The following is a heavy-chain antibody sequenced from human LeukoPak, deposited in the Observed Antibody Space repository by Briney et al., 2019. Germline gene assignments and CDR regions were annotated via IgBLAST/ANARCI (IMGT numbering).Heavy chain of an antibody. CDR2: IRSKANSYAT. CDR3: SSPGEDILGVSDPGDY. CDR1: GFTFSGSA. D-gene: IGHD2-21*01. V-gene: IGHV3-73*01. J-gene: IGHJ4*02. Sequence: PGGSLRLSCAASGFTFSGSAMHWVRQASGKGLEWVGLIRSKANSYATAYGASVKGRFTISRDDSKNTAYLQMNSLKTEDTAVYYCSSPGEDILGVSDPGDYWGQGTLVTVSS.